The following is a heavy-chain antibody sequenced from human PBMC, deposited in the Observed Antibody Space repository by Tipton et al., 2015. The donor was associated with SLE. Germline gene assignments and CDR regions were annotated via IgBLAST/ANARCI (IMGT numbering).Heavy chain of an antibody. J-gene: IGHJ4*02. CDR1: GGSFSGYY. CDR3: ARAGSSGLYFFDY. CDR2: INHSGST. Sequence: TLSLTCAVYGGSFSGYYWSWIRQPPGKGLEWIGEINHSGSTNYNPSLKSRVTISVDTSKNQFSLKLTSVTAADTSVYYCARAGSSGLYFFDYWGQGTLVTVSS. V-gene: IGHV4-34*01. D-gene: IGHD6-19*01.